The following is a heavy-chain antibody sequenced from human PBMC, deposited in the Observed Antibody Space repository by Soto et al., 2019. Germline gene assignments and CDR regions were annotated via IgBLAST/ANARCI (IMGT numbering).Heavy chain of an antibody. CDR1: GGSVRSGSYY. V-gene: IGHV4-61*01. Sequence: TLSLTCSVSGGSVRSGSYYWTWIRQPPGKGLEWIGYIYQSGTTNYNASLKSCVTISIDTSKNQFFLKLNSVTAADTAVYYCARDSSGRHDYWGQGTLVTVSS. CDR2: IYQSGTT. D-gene: IGHD3-22*01. CDR3: ARDSSGRHDY. J-gene: IGHJ4*02.